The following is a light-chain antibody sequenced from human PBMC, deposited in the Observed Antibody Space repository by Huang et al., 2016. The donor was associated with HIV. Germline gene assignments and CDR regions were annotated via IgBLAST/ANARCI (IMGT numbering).Light chain of an antibody. J-gene: IGKJ2*01. V-gene: IGKV1-39*01. CDR2: ASS. CDR1: QGISSY. CDR3: QETYSIPYT. Sequence: DIQMTQSPSSLSASVGDRVTITCRASQGISSYLNWYQQKPGKAPKLLIYASSTLQGGVPSRFSGRGSGTDFTLTISSLQPAESATYYCQETYSIPYTFGQGTKLEIK.